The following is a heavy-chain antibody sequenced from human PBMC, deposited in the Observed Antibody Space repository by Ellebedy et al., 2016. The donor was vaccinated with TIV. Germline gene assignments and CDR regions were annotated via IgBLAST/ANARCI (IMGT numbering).Heavy chain of an antibody. D-gene: IGHD3-10*01. V-gene: IGHV4-31*03. CDR1: GVSITSGGYY. CDR3: ASMVRGATLHYYYYYGMDV. Sequence: SETLSLXCTVSGVSITSGGYYWSWIRQHPGKGLEWIGYIHYSGSTYYNPSLKSRVTISVDTSKNQFSLKLSSVTAADTAVYYCASMVRGATLHYYYYYGMDVWGQGTTVTVSS. CDR2: IHYSGST. J-gene: IGHJ6*02.